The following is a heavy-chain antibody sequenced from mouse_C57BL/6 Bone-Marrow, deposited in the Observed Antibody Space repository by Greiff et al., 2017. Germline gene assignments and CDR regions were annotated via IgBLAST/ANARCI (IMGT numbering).Heavy chain of an antibody. D-gene: IGHD1-1*01. V-gene: IGHV1-55*01. J-gene: IGHJ1*03. Sequence: VQLQQSGPELVKPGASVKISCKASGYTFTSYWITWVKQRPGQGLEWIGDIYPGSGSTNYNEKFKSKATLTVDTSSSTAYMQLSSLTSEDSAVYYCARWDYGSSLGYWYFDVWGTGTTVTVSS. CDR3: ARWDYGSSLGYWYFDV. CDR2: IYPGSGST. CDR1: GYTFTSYW.